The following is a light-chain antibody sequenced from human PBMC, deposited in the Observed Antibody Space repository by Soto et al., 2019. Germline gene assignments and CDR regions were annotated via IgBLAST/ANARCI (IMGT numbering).Light chain of an antibody. Sequence: QSALTQPPSASGSPGQSVTISCTGSSCDVGAYDYVSWYQQHPGKAPKLMVYAVTNRPSGVPDRFSGSKSGNTASLTVSGLQADDEAHYYCPSYVGNNNVVFGGGTKLTVL. J-gene: IGLJ2*01. V-gene: IGLV2-8*01. CDR1: SCDVGAYDY. CDR2: AVT. CDR3: PSYVGNNNVV.